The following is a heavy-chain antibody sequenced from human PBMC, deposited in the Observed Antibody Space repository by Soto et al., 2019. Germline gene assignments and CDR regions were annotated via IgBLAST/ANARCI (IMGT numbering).Heavy chain of an antibody. J-gene: IGHJ5*02. CDR3: ARDVGSSSDWFDP. CDR2: ISGYNGNT. Sequence: QAQLVQSGAELKKPGSSVKVSCKTSGFRFMEHHFSWMQQVPGQPLQWLGSISGYNGNTNYAQVVQASVSMTMDTSTNTVFMEMRSLNSDDTAIYYCARDVGSSSDWFDPWGQGTLVTVS. V-gene: IGHV1-18*01. D-gene: IGHD3-10*01. CDR1: GFRFMEHH.